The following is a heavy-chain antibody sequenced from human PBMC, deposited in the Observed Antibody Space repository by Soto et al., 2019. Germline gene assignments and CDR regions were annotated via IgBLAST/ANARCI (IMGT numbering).Heavy chain of an antibody. V-gene: IGHV3-30*18. CDR1: VFTFRVYG. CDR3: AKTFRFLDLVLDYYYGMDV. CDR2: VSNDGRDQ. D-gene: IGHD3-3*01. J-gene: IGHJ6*02. Sequence: GSLRLSSAASVFTFRVYGIHWVRQGPGKGLEWVALVSNDGRDQDYADSVKGRFTISRDNSRNTLYLQMSSLRVEDTAVYYCAKTFRFLDLVLDYYYGMDVWGQGTTVTVSS.